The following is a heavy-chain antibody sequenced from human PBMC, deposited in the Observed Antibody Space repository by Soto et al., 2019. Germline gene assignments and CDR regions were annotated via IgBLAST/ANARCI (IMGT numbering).Heavy chain of an antibody. D-gene: IGHD3-10*01. CDR3: ARGRPYYYGSGSPSRHFDY. J-gene: IGHJ4*02. CDR2: INHSGST. Sequence: PSETLSLTCAVYGGSFSGYYWSWIRQPPGKGLEWIGEINHSGSTNYNPSLKSRVTISVDTAKNQFSLKLSSVTAADTAGYYCARGRPYYYGSGSPSRHFDYWGQGTLVTVSS. CDR1: GGSFSGYY. V-gene: IGHV4-34*01.